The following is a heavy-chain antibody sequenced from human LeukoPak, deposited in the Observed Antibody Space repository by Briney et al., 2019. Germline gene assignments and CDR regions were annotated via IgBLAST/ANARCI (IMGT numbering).Heavy chain of an antibody. D-gene: IGHD3-22*01. V-gene: IGHV3-53*01. CDR1: GFTVSNTH. CDR2: MDDGDKE. Sequence: GGSLRLSCAAFGFTVSNTHMSWARQGPGKGLEWVTIMDDGDKEFYADSVKGRFTISRDNSKNTLYLLMNSLRVDDTAMYHCAGGHSSGMIHYWGQGILVTVSS. CDR3: AGGHSSGMIHY. J-gene: IGHJ4*02.